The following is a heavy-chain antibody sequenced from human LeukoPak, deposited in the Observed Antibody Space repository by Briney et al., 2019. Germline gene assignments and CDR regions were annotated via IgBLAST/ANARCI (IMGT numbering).Heavy chain of an antibody. V-gene: IGHV1-2*02. CDR1: GYTFTGYY. D-gene: IGHD6-19*01. CDR2: INPNSGGT. CDR3: ARTTYSSGWFDY. Sequence: ASVKVSCKASGYTFTGYYMHWVRQAPGQGLEWMGWINPNSGGTNYAQKFQGRVTMTRDTSISTAYMELSRLRSDDTAMYYCARTTYSSGWFDYWGQGTLVTVSS. J-gene: IGHJ5*01.